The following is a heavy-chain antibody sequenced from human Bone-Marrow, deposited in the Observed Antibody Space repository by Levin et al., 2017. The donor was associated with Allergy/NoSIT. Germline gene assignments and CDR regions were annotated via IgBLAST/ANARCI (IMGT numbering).Heavy chain of an antibody. CDR1: GFTFSEFS. CDR3: ARDQGGATFSYAMDV. V-gene: IGHV3-21*06. Sequence: ETLSLTCAASGFTFSEFSMNWVRQAPGMGLEWVSSISVSSDYIDYADSVKGRVTISRDNAKNSLYLQMNSLRAEDTAVYFCARDQGGATFSYAMDVWGQGTTVTVSS. J-gene: IGHJ6*02. CDR2: ISVSSDYI. D-gene: IGHD1-26*01.